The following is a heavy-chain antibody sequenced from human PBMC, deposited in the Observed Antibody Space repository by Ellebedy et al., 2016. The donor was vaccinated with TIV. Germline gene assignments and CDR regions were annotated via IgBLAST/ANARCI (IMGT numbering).Heavy chain of an antibody. D-gene: IGHD3-10*01. Sequence: ASVKVSCKASGYTFTSYDINWVRQAPGKGLEWMGGFDPEDGETIYAQKFQGRVTMTEDTSTDTAYMELSSLRSEDTAVYYCATDPYVVRGVYWGQGTLVTVSS. CDR1: GYTFTSYD. V-gene: IGHV1-24*01. J-gene: IGHJ4*02. CDR2: FDPEDGET. CDR3: ATDPYVVRGVY.